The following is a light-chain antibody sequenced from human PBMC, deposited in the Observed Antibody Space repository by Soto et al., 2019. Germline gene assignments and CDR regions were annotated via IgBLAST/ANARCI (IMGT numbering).Light chain of an antibody. CDR2: GAS. Sequence: DIVLTQSPATLSLSPGERATLSCRASQRLSTYLAWYQQKPGQAPRLLIYGASSRATGIPDRFSGSGSGTDFTLTISRLEPEDFAVYYCQQYGSSPYTFGQGTKLEIK. V-gene: IGKV3-20*01. J-gene: IGKJ2*01. CDR3: QQYGSSPYT. CDR1: QRLSTY.